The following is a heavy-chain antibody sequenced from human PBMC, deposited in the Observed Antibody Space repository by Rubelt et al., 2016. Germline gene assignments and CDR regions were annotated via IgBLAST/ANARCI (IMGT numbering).Heavy chain of an antibody. CDR2: INPSGGST. CDR3: ARIRSFYYGMDV. D-gene: IGHD2-15*01. Sequence: RAAGEGLEWIGIINPSGGSTSYAQKFEGRVTVTRDTSSSTVYMEVSSLRDEDTAVYYCARIRSFYYGMDVWGQGTTVTVSS. V-gene: IGHV1-46*01. J-gene: IGHJ6*02.